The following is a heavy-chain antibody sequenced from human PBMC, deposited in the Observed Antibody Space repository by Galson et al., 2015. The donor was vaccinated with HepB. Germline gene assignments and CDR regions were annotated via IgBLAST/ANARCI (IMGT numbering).Heavy chain of an antibody. Sequence: SVKVSCKVSGYTLTELSMHWVRQAPGKGLEWMGGFDPEDGETIYAQKFQGRVTMTEDTSTDTAYMELSSLRSEDTAVYYCALVPGIAAAGTERLGQYWYFDLWGRGTLVTVSS. D-gene: IGHD6-13*01. CDR1: GYTLTELS. J-gene: IGHJ2*01. CDR2: FDPEDGET. V-gene: IGHV1-24*01. CDR3: ALVPGIAAAGTERLGQYWYFDL.